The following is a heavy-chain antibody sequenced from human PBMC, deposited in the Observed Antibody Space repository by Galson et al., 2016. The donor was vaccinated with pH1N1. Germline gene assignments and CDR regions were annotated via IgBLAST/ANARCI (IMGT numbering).Heavy chain of an antibody. CDR3: ARNCSSSSCHVDY. CDR2: INTNTGNP. V-gene: IGHV7-4-1*02. CDR1: GYTFTYYA. Sequence: SVKVSCKASGYTFTYYAMNWVRQAPGQGLEWMGWINTNTGNPTHAQGFTGRFVFSLDTSVSTAYLQISSLKAEDTAVYYCARNCSSSSCHVDYWGQGTLVTVSS. J-gene: IGHJ4*02. D-gene: IGHD2-2*01.